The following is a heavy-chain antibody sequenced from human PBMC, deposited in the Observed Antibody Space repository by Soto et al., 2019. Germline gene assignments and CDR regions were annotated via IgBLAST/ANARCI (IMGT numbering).Heavy chain of an antibody. Sequence: PSQTLSLTCAISGDSVSSNSAAWNWIRQSPSRGLEWLGRTYYRSKWYNDYAVSVKSRITINPDTSKNQFSLQLNSVTPEDTAVYYCARDISAVAVRANWFDPWGQGTLVTVSS. CDR3: ARDISAVAVRANWFDP. CDR2: TYYRSKWYN. V-gene: IGHV6-1*01. J-gene: IGHJ5*02. CDR1: GDSVSSNSAA. D-gene: IGHD6-19*01.